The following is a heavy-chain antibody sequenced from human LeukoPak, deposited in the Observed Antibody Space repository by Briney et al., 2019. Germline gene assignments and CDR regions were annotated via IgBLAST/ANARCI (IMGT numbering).Heavy chain of an antibody. Sequence: ASVKVSCKASGGTFSSYAISWVRQAPGQGLEWMGGIIPIFGTANYAQKFRGRVTITADESTSTAYMELSSLRSEDTAVYYCARGGLTGENWFDPWGQGTLVTVSS. CDR2: IIPIFGTA. CDR1: GGTFSSYA. J-gene: IGHJ5*02. V-gene: IGHV1-69*13. CDR3: ARGGLTGENWFDP. D-gene: IGHD1-26*01.